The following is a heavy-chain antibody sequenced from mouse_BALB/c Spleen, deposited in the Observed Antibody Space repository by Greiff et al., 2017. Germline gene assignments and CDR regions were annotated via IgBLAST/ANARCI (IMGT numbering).Heavy chain of an antibody. CDR2: ISYSGST. J-gene: IGHJ2*01. Sequence: EVQLQQSGPGLVKPSQSLSLTCTVTGYSITSDYAWNWIRQFPGNKLEWMGYISYSGSTSYNPSLKSRISITRDTSKNQFFLQLNSVTTEDTAAYYCARSKAYYGNPFDYWGQGTTLTVSS. CDR3: ARSKAYYGNPFDY. CDR1: GYSITSDYA. D-gene: IGHD2-10*01. V-gene: IGHV3-2*02.